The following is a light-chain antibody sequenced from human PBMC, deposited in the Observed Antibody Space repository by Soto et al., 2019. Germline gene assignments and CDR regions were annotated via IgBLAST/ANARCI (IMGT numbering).Light chain of an antibody. CDR3: QQSSTTPWT. V-gene: IGKV1-39*01. CDR2: LTS. CDR1: QSISSY. Sequence: DIQMTQSPSSLSASVGDRVTITCRASQSISSYLNWFQQKPWKAPKLLIYLTSTLQSGVPSRFSGSGSGTDFTLTISSLQPEDFATYYCQQSSTTPWTFGQGTKVDIK. J-gene: IGKJ1*01.